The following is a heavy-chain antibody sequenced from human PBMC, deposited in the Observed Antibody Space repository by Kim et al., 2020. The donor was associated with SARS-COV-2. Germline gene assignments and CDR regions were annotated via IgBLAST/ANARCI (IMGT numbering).Heavy chain of an antibody. D-gene: IGHD3-10*01. CDR2: ISGGGGHI. Sequence: GGSLRLSCTTSGFTFSSHAMHWVRQTPGKGLECVSSISGGGGHIYYADSVKGRFIISRDTATSSLFLQMNSLRAEDTALYYCASGFYGSFFDNWCQGTL. CDR1: GFTFSSHA. CDR3: ASGFYGSFFDN. J-gene: IGHJ4*02. V-gene: IGHV3-21*01.